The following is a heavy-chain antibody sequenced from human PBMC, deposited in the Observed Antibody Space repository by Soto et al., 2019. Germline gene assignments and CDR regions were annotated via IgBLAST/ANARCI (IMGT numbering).Heavy chain of an antibody. CDR3: ARSPRGYVYYHGMDV. V-gene: IGHV4-4*07. CDR2: IDTSGTT. D-gene: IGHD3-16*01. CDR1: GGSISSYY. Sequence: QVQVQESGPGLVKPSETLSLTCTVSGGSISSYYCSWIRQAAGKGLEWIGRIDTSGTTNYNPSLRSRVTMSVDASKNQFSLNLSSVTAADTAVYFCARSPRGYVYYHGMDVWGQGTTVTVSS. J-gene: IGHJ6*02.